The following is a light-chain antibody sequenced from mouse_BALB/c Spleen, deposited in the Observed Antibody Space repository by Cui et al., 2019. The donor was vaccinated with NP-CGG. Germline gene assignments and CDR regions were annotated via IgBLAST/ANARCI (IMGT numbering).Light chain of an antibody. V-gene: IGLV1*01. Sequence: QALVTQESALTTSPAETVTLTCRSNTGAVTTSNYANWVQEKPDHLFAGLIGGTNNRAPGVPARFSGSLIGDKAALTIAGAQTEDEAIYFCALWYSNHWVFGRGTKLTVL. CDR1: TGAVTTSNY. J-gene: IGLJ1*01. CDR2: GTN. CDR3: ALWYSNHWV.